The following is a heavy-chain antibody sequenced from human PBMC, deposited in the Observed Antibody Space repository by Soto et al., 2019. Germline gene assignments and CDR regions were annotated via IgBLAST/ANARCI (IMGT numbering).Heavy chain of an antibody. CDR2: IYHSGST. Sequence: QLQLQESGSGLVKPSQTLSLTCAVSGGSISSGGYSWSWIRQPPGKGLEWVGYIYHSGSTYYNPSLKSRVTISRDRSKNQCPLKLCSVTAADTAVSYCTRSSSTVTTLAYWGQGTLVTVSS. J-gene: IGHJ4*02. CDR3: TRSSSTVTTLAY. CDR1: GGSISSGGYS. V-gene: IGHV4-30-2*01. D-gene: IGHD2-2*01.